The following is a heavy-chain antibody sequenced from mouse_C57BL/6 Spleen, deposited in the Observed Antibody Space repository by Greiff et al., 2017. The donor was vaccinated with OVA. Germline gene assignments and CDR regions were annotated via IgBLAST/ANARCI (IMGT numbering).Heavy chain of an antibody. CDR3: ARAAPYYFDY. J-gene: IGHJ2*01. Sequence: EVMLVESEGGLVQPGSSMKLSCTASGFTFSDYYMAWVRQVPEKGLEWVANINYDGSSTYYLDSLKGRFIISRDNAKNMLYLQMSSLKSEDTATYCSARAAPYYFDYWGQGTTLTVSS. V-gene: IGHV5-16*01. D-gene: IGHD3-1*01. CDR1: GFTFSDYY. CDR2: INYDGSST.